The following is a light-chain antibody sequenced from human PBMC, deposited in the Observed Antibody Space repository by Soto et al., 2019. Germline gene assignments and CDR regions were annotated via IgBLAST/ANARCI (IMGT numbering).Light chain of an antibody. J-gene: IGKJ1*01. Sequence: EVVMTQSPVTLSVSRGDRVTLSCRASQTFRSNLVWYQQKPGQAPRVLIYGASSRATGIPDRFSGSGSGTDFTLTISRLEPEDFAVYYCQQYGSSRRTFGQGTKVDIK. CDR2: GAS. CDR3: QQYGSSRRT. V-gene: IGKV3-20*01. CDR1: QTFRSN.